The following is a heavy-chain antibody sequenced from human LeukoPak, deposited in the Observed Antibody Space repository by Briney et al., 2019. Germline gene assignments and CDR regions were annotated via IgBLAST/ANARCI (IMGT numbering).Heavy chain of an antibody. V-gene: IGHV3-30*04. CDR2: ISYDGSNK. J-gene: IGHJ6*02. CDR3: ARGGSGSHSTFMGVDV. Sequence: GGSLRLSCAASGFTFSSYAMHWVRQAPGKGLEWVAVISYDGSNKYYADSVKGRFTISRDNSKNTLYLQMNSLRAEDTAVYYCARGGSGSHSTFMGVDVWGQGTTVTVSS. D-gene: IGHD3-10*01. CDR1: GFTFSSYA.